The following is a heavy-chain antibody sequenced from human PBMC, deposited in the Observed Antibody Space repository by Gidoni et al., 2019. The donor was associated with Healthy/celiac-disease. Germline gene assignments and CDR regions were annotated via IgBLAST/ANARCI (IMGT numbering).Heavy chain of an antibody. CDR3: ATGGIAVAGGPIHFDY. Sequence: QVQLVQSGAEVKKPGASVTVSCKVSGYTLTELSMHWVRQAPGKGLEWMGGFDPEDGETIYAQKFQGRVTMTEDTSTDTAYMELSSLRSEDTAVYYCATGGIAVAGGPIHFDYWGQGTLVTVSS. V-gene: IGHV1-24*01. CDR1: GYTLTELS. D-gene: IGHD6-19*01. J-gene: IGHJ4*02. CDR2: FDPEDGET.